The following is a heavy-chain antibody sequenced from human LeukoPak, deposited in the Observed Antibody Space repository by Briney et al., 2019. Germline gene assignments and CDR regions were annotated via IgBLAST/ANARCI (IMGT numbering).Heavy chain of an antibody. V-gene: IGHV1-2*02. CDR3: ARDQPPGSGWVHFDY. D-gene: IGHD6-19*01. CDR2: INPKSADT. Sequence: GASVKVSCKASGYTFSDYYIHWVRQAPGQGLEWMGWINPKSADTNYAQEFQGRVTMTRDTSISTAFIELSRLISDDTAVYYCARDQPPGSGWVHFDYWGQGTLVTVSS. J-gene: IGHJ4*02. CDR1: GYTFSDYY.